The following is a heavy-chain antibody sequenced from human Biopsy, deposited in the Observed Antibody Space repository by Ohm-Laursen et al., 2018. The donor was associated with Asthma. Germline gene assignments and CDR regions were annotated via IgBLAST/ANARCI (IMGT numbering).Heavy chain of an antibody. Sequence: SLRLSCTASGFSFDDCAMHWVRQAPGKGLEWVSSISWNSGNIDYAVSVKGRLTISRDNAKNSLYLQMQSLRPEDTALYYCAKSADYYDSTDYLDLWGRGTLVTVSS. V-gene: IGHV3-9*01. D-gene: IGHD3-22*01. CDR2: ISWNSGNI. CDR3: AKSADYYDSTDYLDL. J-gene: IGHJ4*01. CDR1: GFSFDDCA.